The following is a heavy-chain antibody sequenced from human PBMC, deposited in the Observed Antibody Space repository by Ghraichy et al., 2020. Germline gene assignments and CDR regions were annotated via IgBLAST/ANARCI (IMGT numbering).Heavy chain of an antibody. V-gene: IGHV4-59*08. J-gene: IGHJ4*02. CDR2: IYYSGST. CDR1: GGSMSGYY. Sequence: SETLSLTCTVSGGSMSGYYWSWIRQPPGKGLEWIGYIYYSGSTNYNPSLKSRGTISVDTSKNQFSLKVSSATAADTAVYYCARRNLGGVLDYWGQGTLVTVSS. D-gene: IGHD1-14*01. CDR3: ARRNLGGVLDY.